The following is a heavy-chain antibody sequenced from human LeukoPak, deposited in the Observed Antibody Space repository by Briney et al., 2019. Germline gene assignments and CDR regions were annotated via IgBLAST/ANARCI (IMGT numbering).Heavy chain of an antibody. Sequence: PGGSLRLSCAASGFTFSSYGMHWVRQAPGKGLEWVAVIPYDGSNKYYADSVEGRFTISRDNSKNTLYLQMNSLRAEDTAVYYCAKEMSSDGGNSDYWGQGTLVTVSS. CDR1: GFTFSSYG. V-gene: IGHV3-30*18. CDR2: IPYDGSNK. J-gene: IGHJ4*02. D-gene: IGHD4-23*01. CDR3: AKEMSSDGGNSDY.